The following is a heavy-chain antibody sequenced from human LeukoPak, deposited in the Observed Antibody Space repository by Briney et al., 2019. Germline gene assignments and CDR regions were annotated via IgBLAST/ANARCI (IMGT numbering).Heavy chain of an antibody. V-gene: IGHV1-24*01. CDR2: FDPEDGET. J-gene: IGHJ4*02. Sequence: ASVKVSCKVSGYTLTELSMHWVRQAPGKGLEWMGGFDPEDGETIYAQKFQGRVTMTRNTSISTAYMELSSLRSEDTAVYYCARGKKGYDNSDYYLDYWGQGTLVTVSS. CDR1: GYTLTELS. CDR3: ARGKKGYDNSDYYLDY. D-gene: IGHD3-22*01.